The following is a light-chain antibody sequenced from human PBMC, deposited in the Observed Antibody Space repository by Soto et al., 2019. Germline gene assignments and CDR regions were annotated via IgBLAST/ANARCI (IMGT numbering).Light chain of an antibody. CDR1: QGVENY. V-gene: IGKV1-16*01. CDR2: GAS. Sequence: DIQMTQSPSSLSASVGDKVTITCRASQGVENYLAWFQQKPGKAPKSLIYGASSLHSGVPSRFSGSGSGTDFTFTISSLQAEDFATYYCQQYYGYPHTFGQGTKVEIK. CDR3: QQYYGYPHT. J-gene: IGKJ1*01.